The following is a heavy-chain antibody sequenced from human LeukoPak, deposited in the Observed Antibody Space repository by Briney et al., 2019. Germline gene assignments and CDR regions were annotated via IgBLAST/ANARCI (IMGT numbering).Heavy chain of an antibody. CDR3: ARSRTDAFDI. J-gene: IGHJ3*02. Sequence: GGSLRLSCAASRFTFSNYGMHWVRQAPGKGLEWVAFIRYDGSSKYYADSVKGRFTFSRDNSKNTLYLQMNSLRAEDTAVFYCARSRTDAFDIWGQGTMVTVSS. CDR2: IRYDGSSK. CDR1: RFTFSNYG. V-gene: IGHV3-30*02. D-gene: IGHD1-14*01.